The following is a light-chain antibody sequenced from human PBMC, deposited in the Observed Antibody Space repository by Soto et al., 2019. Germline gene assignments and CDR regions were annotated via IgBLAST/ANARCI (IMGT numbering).Light chain of an antibody. J-gene: IGLJ1*01. V-gene: IGLV2-23*01. Sequence: QSALTQPASVSGSPGQSITISCTGTSSDVGSYNLVSWYQQHPGKAPKLMIYEGSKRPSGVSNRFSGSKSGNTASLTISWLQAEDEADYYCCSYAGSSTPDVFGTGTKLTVL. CDR3: CSYAGSSTPDV. CDR1: SSDVGSYNL. CDR2: EGS.